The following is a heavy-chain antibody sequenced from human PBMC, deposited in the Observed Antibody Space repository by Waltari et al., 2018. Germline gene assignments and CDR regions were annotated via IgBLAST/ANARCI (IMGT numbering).Heavy chain of an antibody. D-gene: IGHD5-18*01. CDR1: GFAFRIYG. J-gene: IGHJ4*02. CDR2: FYYSGST. Sequence: QVQLVESGGGVVQPGSSQRLSCVASGFAFRIYGMHWVRQAPGKGLEWIGTFYYSGSTYYNPSLKSRVTISVDTSKNQFSLTLNSVSAADTSVYYCAEVNANLDTVMNWGQGTLVTVSS. V-gene: IGHV4-59*05. CDR3: AEVNANLDTVMN.